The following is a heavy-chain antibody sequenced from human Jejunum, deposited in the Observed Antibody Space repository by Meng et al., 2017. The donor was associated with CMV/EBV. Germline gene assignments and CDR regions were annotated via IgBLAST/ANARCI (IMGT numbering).Heavy chain of an antibody. CDR2: IKQDGSER. J-gene: IGHJ6*02. V-gene: IGHV3-7*01. CDR1: ELTFRSYW. CDR3: ARQKCGGDCDMDV. D-gene: IGHD2-21*01. Sequence: SELTFRSYWMNWVRQVAGKGLEWVANIKQDGSERYYVESVKGRFTISRNNARNSLFLQMDGLRAEDTAVYYCARQKCGGDCDMDVWGQGTTVTVSS.